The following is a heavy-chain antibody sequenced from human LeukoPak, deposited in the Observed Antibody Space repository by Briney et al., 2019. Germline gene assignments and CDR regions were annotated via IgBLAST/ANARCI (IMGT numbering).Heavy chain of an antibody. CDR3: ARGYTKDMTSVTHFDY. CDR2: INTNTGNP. V-gene: IGHV7-4-1*02. CDR1: GYTFTSYT. Sequence: ASVKVSCKASGYTFTSYTMNWVRQAPGQRLEWMGWINTNTGNPTYAQGFTGRFVFSLETSVSTAYLQISSLNAEDTAVYYCARGYTKDMTSVTHFDYWGQGTLVTVSS. J-gene: IGHJ4*02. D-gene: IGHD4-17*01.